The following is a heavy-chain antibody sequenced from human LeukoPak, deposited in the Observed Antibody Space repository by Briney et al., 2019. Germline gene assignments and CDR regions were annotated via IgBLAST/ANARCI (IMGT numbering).Heavy chain of an antibody. V-gene: IGHV4-59*08. D-gene: IGHD3-10*01. CDR3: AGNSASSYGNQPS. CDR1: GDSVSSYY. Sequence: PSETLSLTCNVSGDSVSSYYWNWIRQPPGKGLEWIAYIHYSGSTNYNSSLRSRVTISVDTSKNQFSLKLSSVTAADTAVYYCAGNSASSYGNQPSWGQGALVTVSS. CDR2: IHYSGST. J-gene: IGHJ4*02.